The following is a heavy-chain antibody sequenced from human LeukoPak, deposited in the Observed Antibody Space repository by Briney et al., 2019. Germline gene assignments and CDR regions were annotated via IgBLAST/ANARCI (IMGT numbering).Heavy chain of an antibody. V-gene: IGHV4-59*12. CDR1: GGSINNYY. CDR2: IYYSGST. J-gene: IGHJ4*02. D-gene: IGHD2-15*01. CDR3: ARGCSGGSCYSGYDY. Sequence: SETLSLTCIVSGGSINNYYWSWIRQPPGKGLEYIGYIYYSGSTNYNPSLKSRVTISVDTSKNQFSLKLSSVTAADTAVYYCARGCSGGSCYSGYDYWGQGTLVTVSS.